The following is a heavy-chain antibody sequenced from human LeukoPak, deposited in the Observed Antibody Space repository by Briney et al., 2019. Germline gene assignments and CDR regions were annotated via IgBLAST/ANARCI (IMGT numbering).Heavy chain of an antibody. V-gene: IGHV1-69*13. CDR2: IIPIFGTA. D-gene: IGHD3-3*01. J-gene: IGHJ6*02. CDR3: ARGWRYYDFWSGPRKQYYYYGMDV. CDR1: GGTFSSYA. Sequence: ASVKVSCKAYGGTFSSYAISWVRQAPGQGLEWMGGIIPIFGTANYAQKFQGRVTITADESTSTAYMELSSLRSEDTAVYYCARGWRYYDFWSGPRKQYYYYGMDVWGQGTTVTVSS.